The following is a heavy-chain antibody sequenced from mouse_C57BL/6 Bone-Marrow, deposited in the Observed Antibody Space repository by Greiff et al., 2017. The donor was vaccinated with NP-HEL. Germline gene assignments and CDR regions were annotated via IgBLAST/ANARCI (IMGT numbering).Heavy chain of an antibody. V-gene: IGHV14-4*01. CDR2: IDPENGDT. J-gene: IGHJ2*01. CDR3: TSYYYGSPFDY. CDR1: GFNIKDDY. Sequence: EVQLQQSGAELVGPGASVKLSCTASGFNIKDDYMHWVKQRPEQGLEWIGWIDPENGDTEYASKFQGKATITADTSSNTAYLQLSSLTSEDTAVYYCTSYYYGSPFDYWGQGTTLTVSS. D-gene: IGHD1-1*01.